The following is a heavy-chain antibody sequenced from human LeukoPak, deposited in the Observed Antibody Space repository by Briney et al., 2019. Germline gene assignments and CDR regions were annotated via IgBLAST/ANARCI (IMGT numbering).Heavy chain of an antibody. V-gene: IGHV4-39*07. D-gene: IGHD1-26*01. CDR2: IYYSGTT. CDR1: GGSISSSPYY. J-gene: IGHJ6*03. Sequence: SETLSLTCTVSGGSISSSPYYWGWIRQPPGKGLEWIGSIYYSGTTHYSPSLESRVTISVDTSKNQFSLKLSSVTAADTAVYYCARDGTGAAYYYYYYYMDVWGKGTTVTVSS. CDR3: ARDGTGAAYYYYYYYMDV.